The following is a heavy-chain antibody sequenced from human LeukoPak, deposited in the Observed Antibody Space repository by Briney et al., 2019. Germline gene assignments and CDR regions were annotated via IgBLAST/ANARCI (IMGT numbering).Heavy chain of an antibody. V-gene: IGHV3-73*01. CDR3: TMGHCSGSSCYPQFDP. Sequence: GGSLTLSCAASGFTFSGSAMHWVGQAAGKGLEWVGRIRSKADSYATAYAASVKGRFTISRDDSKNTAYLQMNSLKTEDTAVYYCTMGHCSGSSCYPQFDPLVQGTLVTLSS. J-gene: IGHJ5*02. D-gene: IGHD2-2*01. CDR2: IRSKADSYAT. CDR1: GFTFSGSA.